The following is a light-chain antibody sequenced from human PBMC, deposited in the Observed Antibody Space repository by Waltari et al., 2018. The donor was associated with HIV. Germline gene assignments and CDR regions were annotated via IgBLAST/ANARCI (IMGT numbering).Light chain of an antibody. CDR2: RNK. J-gene: IGLJ2*01. V-gene: IGLV1-47*01. CDR1: RSNIAHNP. Sequence: QSVLTQPPSASGTPGQGVTIPCSGGRSNIAHNPSYWYQQFPGTAPKLLIYRNKQRTSGVPGRFSGSRSGTAASLVISGLRSEDEADYYCAAWDDSLSWVFGGGTKVTVL. CDR3: AAWDDSLSWV.